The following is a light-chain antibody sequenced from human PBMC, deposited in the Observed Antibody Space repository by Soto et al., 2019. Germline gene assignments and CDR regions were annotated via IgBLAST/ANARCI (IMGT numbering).Light chain of an antibody. CDR3: QPANSCPLT. CDR1: QGISSW. Sequence: QITQSASSGSASVGDRVTIPCRASQGISSWFAWSQQKPRKTPDLLIHVASTFQSGVPSRFSGGESGTDFTLTISSLQPEDFATYYCQPANSCPLTFGGGTKVDVK. V-gene: IGKV1-12*01. J-gene: IGKJ4*01. CDR2: VAS.